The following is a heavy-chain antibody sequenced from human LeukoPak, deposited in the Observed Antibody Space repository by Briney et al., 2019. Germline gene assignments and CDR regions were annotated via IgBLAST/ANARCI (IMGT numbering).Heavy chain of an antibody. CDR2: VYYSGSA. D-gene: IGHD4-11*01. CDR1: GGSISSSSYY. J-gene: IGHJ4*02. V-gene: IGHV4-39*07. Sequence: SETLSLTCTVSGGSISSSSYYWGWIRQPPGKGLEWNGNVYYSGSAYYNPSLKSRVTISVDTSKNQFSLKLSSVTAADTAVYYCASTGRDYWGQGTLVTVSS. CDR3: ASTGRDY.